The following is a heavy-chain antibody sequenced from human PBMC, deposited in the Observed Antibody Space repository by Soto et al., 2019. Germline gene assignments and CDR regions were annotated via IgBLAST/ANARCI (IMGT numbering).Heavy chain of an antibody. J-gene: IGHJ4*02. CDR1: GGSISSYY. CDR3: ARHVGGGNFLFDY. V-gene: IGHV4-59*08. CDR2: IYYIGTT. Sequence: SETLSLTCTVSGGSISSYYWSWIRQPPGKGLEWIGYIYYIGTTDYSPSLKSRVTISVDTSKNQFSLKLSSVTAADTAVYYCARHVGGGNFLFDYWGQGTLVTVSS. D-gene: IGHD1-26*01.